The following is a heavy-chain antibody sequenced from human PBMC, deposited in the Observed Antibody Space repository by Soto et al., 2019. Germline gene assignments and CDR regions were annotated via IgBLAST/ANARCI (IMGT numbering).Heavy chain of an antibody. V-gene: IGHV5-51*01. Sequence: PGESLKISCKGSGYSFTSYWIGWVRQMPGKGLEWMGIIYPGDSDTRYSPSFQGQVTISADKSISTAYLQWSSLKASDTAMYYCARFIRVLVPAANYYYYGMDVWGQGTTVTVSS. CDR3: ARFIRVLVPAANYYYYGMDV. D-gene: IGHD2-2*01. CDR1: GYSFTSYW. J-gene: IGHJ6*02. CDR2: IYPGDSDT.